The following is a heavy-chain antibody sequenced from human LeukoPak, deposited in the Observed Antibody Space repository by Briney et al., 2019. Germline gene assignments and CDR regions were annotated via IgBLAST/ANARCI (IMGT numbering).Heavy chain of an antibody. J-gene: IGHJ4*02. D-gene: IGHD2/OR15-2a*01. CDR3: ARDFSGPVEY. Sequence: GGSLRLSCEASGFTFNYYWMHWVRQAPGKGLVWVSRINTDGSTTTYADSVKGRFTISRDNAKKTLHLQMNSLRAEDTAVYYCARDFSGPVEYWGQGTLVTVSS. CDR2: INTDGSTT. CDR1: GFTFNYYW. V-gene: IGHV3-74*01.